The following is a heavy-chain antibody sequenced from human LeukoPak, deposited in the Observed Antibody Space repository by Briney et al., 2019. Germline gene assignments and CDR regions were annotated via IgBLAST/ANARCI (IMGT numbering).Heavy chain of an antibody. CDR2: IYPGDSGP. CDR3: GMSGDRVPLQDDVFDV. CDR1: GYSFTSYC. V-gene: IGHV5-51*01. J-gene: IGHJ3*01. D-gene: IGHD1-26*01. Sequence: GESLKISSKVSGYSFTSYCIGWVRQMPGKGLEWMGIIYPGDSGPTYSPSFQGHVTISVDKSINTAYLQWSSLQASDTAMYYCGMSGDRVPLQDDVFDVWGQGTMVTVST.